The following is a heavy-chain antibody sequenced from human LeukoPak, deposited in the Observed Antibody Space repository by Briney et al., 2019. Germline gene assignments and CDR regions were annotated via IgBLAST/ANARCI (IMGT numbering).Heavy chain of an antibody. V-gene: IGHV3-30-3*01. CDR3: AKGEGYYGSGSYYAG. CDR2: ISYDGSNK. D-gene: IGHD3-10*01. CDR1: GFTFSSYA. J-gene: IGHJ4*02. Sequence: GGSLRLSCAASGFTFSSYAMHWVRQAPGKGLEWVAVISYDGSNKYYADSVKGRFTVSRDNSKNTLYLQMNSLRAEDTAVYYCAKGEGYYGSGSYYAGWGQGTLVTVSS.